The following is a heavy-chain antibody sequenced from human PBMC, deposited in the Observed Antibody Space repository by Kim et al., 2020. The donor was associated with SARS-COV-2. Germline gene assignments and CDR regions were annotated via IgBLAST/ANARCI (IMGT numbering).Heavy chain of an antibody. D-gene: IGHD4-17*01. V-gene: IGHV3-7*01. J-gene: IGHJ4*02. CDR3: ARDLRTTG. CDR2: EGGDK. Sequence: EGGDKYYVDSVKDRFTISRDNGKNALYLQMNSLRAKDTAVYYCARDLRTTGWGQGTLVTVSS.